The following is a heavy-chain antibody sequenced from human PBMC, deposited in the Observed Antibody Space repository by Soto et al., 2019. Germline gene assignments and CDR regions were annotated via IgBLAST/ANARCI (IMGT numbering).Heavy chain of an antibody. CDR2: IKQDGSEK. V-gene: IGHV3-7*01. D-gene: IGHD3-3*01. Sequence: EVQLVESGGGLVQPGGSLRLSCAASGFTFSHYWMSWVRQAPGKGLECVANIKQDGSEKYYVDSVKGRFTISRDNAQNSLYLHMNRLRAEGTAVYYCERDENRKNYDLWSGYYTTDAFDIWGQGIMVTVSS. CDR3: ERDENRKNYDLWSGYYTTDAFDI. J-gene: IGHJ3*02. CDR1: GFTFSHYW.